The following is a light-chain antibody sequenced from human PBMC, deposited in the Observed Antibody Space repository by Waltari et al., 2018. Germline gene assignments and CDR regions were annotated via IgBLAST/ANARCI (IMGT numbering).Light chain of an antibody. J-gene: IGKJ2*01. CDR3: QQYNDWPYT. CDR1: RSVSSS. Sequence: EMVMTQSPATPPVSPGKRAPLSCRTSRSVSSSLAWYQQKPGQAPRLLMYGAFTRATGIPDRFSGSGSGTDFTLTISSLQSEDFAVYYCQQYNDWPYTFGQGTKLEIK. V-gene: IGKV3-15*01. CDR2: GAF.